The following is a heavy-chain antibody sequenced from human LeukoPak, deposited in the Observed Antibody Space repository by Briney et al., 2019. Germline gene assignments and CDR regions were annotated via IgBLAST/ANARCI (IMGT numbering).Heavy chain of an antibody. CDR1: GFTFSSYA. D-gene: IGHD3-16*02. CDR2: ISGSGGST. J-gene: IGHJ5*02. CDR3: AKDRTPYDYVWGSYRYMNWFDP. Sequence: PGGSLRLSCAASGFTFSSYAMSWVRQAPGKGLEWVSAISGSGGSTYYADSVKGRFTISRDNSKDTLYLQMNSLRAEDTAVYYCAKDRTPYDYVWGSYRYMNWFDPWGQGTLVTVSS. V-gene: IGHV3-23*01.